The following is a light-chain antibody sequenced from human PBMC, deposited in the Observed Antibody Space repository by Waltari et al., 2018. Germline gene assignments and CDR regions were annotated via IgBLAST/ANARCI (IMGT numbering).Light chain of an antibody. CDR2: DAS. J-gene: IGKJ2*01. Sequence: EIVMTQSPATLSVSPGEAATLSCRASRAIANDLAWYPQKPGQSLRLLIYDASTRATGVPARFSGSWSGTEFTLSITGLQSEDSAVYFCQQFNTQYSFGQGTKLEIK. CDR3: QQFNTQYS. V-gene: IGKV3-15*01. CDR1: RAIAND.